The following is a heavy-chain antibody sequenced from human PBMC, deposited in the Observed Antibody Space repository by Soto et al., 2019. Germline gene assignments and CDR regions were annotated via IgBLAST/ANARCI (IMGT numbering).Heavy chain of an antibody. V-gene: IGHV1-18*01. CDR2: ISAYNDNT. J-gene: IGHJ5*02. CDR3: ARVLGRVAAARNYNWFDP. CDR1: GYTFTSYG. Sequence: ASVKVSCKASGYTFTSYGISWVRQAPGQGLEWMGWISAYNDNTNYAQKLQGRVTMTTDTSTSTAYMELRSLRSDDTAVYYCARVLGRVAAARNYNWFDPWGQGTLVTAPQ. D-gene: IGHD6-13*01.